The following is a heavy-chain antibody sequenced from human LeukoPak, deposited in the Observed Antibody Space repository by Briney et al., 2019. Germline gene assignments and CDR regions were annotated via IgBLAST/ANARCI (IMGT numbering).Heavy chain of an antibody. D-gene: IGHD3-3*01. CDR2: ISYDGSNK. CDR1: GFTFSSYA. V-gene: IGHV3-30*01. CDR3: ARVQGGTFWSGLAY. Sequence: GGSLRLSCAASGFTFSSYAMHWVRQAPGKGLEWVAVISYDGSNKYYADSVKGRFTISRDNSKNTLYLQMNSLRAEDTAVYYCARVQGGTFWSGLAYWGQGTLVTVSS. J-gene: IGHJ4*02.